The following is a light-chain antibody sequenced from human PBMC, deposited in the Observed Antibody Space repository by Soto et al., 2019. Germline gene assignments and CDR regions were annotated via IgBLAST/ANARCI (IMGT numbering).Light chain of an antibody. CDR3: QQYHNWPSLT. V-gene: IGKV3-15*01. CDR2: GAS. CDR1: QSVSSN. Sequence: EIVMTQSPATLSVSPGERATLSCRASQSVSSNLAWYQQKPGQAPRLLIYGASTRATGIPARFSGSGSGTEFTLTLSSLHSEDFAVYYCQQYHNWPSLTFGQGTKVEIK. J-gene: IGKJ1*01.